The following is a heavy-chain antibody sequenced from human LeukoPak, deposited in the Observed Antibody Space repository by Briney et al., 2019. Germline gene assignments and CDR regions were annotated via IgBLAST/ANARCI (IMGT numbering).Heavy chain of an antibody. CDR2: INHSGST. CDR1: GGSFSGYY. D-gene: IGHD3-16*02. J-gene: IGHJ4*02. CDR3: ARGGDYDYVWGSYRRRSPPYYFDY. Sequence: SSETLSLTCTVYGGSFSGYYGSWIRQPPGKGLDWIGEINHSGSTNYNPSLKSRVTISVDTSKNQFSLKLSSVTAADTAVYYCARGGDYDYVWGSYRRRSPPYYFDYWGQGTLVTVSS. V-gene: IGHV4-34*01.